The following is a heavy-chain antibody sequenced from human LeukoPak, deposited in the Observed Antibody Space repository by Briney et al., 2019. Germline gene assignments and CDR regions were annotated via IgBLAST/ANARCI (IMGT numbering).Heavy chain of an antibody. V-gene: IGHV4-59*01. CDR2: IYYSGST. CDR3: ARGGWWFDY. Sequence: RASETLSLTCTVSGGSISSYYWSWIRQPPGKGLDWIGYIYYSGSTNYNPSLKSRVTISVDTSKNQFSLKLSSVTAADTAVYYCARGGWWFDYWGQGTLVTVSS. D-gene: IGHD2-15*01. J-gene: IGHJ4*02. CDR1: GGSISSYY.